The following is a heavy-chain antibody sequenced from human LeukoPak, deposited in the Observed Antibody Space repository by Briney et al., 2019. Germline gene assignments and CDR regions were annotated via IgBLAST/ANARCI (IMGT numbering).Heavy chain of an antibody. CDR3: AAGHAFDI. D-gene: IGHD6-13*01. CDR2: ISYDGSNK. J-gene: IGHJ3*02. Sequence: GGSLRLSCAASGFTFSSYGMHWVRQAPGKGLEWVAVISYDGSNKYYADSVKGRFTISRDNSKNTLYLQMNSLRAEDTAVYYCAAGHAFDIWGQGTMVTVSS. V-gene: IGHV3-30*03. CDR1: GFTFSSYG.